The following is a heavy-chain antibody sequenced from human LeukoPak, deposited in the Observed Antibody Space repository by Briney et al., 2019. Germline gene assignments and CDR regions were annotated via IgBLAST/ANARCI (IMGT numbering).Heavy chain of an antibody. V-gene: IGHV4-31*03. J-gene: IGHJ2*01. CDR1: GGSISSGGYY. CDR3: ARGCPTRVETTGRDWYFDL. CDR2: IYYSGST. Sequence: SETLSLTCTVSGGSISSGGYYWSWIRQHPGRGLEWIGYIYYSGSTYYNPSLKSRVTISVDTSKNQFSPKLSSVTAADTAVYYCARGCPTRVETTGRDWYFDLWGRGTLVTVSS. D-gene: IGHD1-1*01.